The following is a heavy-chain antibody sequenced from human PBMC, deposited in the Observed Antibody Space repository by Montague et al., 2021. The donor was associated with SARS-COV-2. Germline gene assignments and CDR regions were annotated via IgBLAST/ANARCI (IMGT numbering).Heavy chain of an antibody. CDR2: ISGSGGIT. CDR1: GFTSSSYA. CDR3: AKAGIKYDYGDFFDY. Sequence: SLRLSCAASGFTSSSYAMSWVRQAPGKGLEWVSAISGSGGITYYADSVKGRFTISRDNSKNTLYLQMNSLRAEDTAVYYCAKAGIKYDYGDFFDYWGQGTLVTVSS. V-gene: IGHV3-23*01. J-gene: IGHJ4*02. D-gene: IGHD4-17*01.